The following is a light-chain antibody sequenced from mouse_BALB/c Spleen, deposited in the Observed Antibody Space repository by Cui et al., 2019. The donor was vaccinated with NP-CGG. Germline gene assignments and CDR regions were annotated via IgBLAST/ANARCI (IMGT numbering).Light chain of an antibody. CDR3: ALWYSNHWV. J-gene: IGLJ1*01. CDR2: GTN. CDR1: TGAVKTNNY. V-gene: IGLV1*01. Sequence: QAVVTQESALTTSPGETVTLICRSSTGAVKTNNYANWVQEKPDHLFTGLIGGTNNRAPGVPARFSGSLIGDKAALTITGAQTEDEAIYFCALWYSNHWVFGGGTKLTVL.